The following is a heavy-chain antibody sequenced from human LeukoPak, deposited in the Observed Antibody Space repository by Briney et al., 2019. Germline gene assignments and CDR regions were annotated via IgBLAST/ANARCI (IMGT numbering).Heavy chain of an antibody. CDR2: LYTSGST. Sequence: PSETLSLTCTVSGGSISSYYWSWIRQPAGKGLEWIGRLYTSGSTNYNPSLKSRVTMSVDTSKNQFSLKLSSVTAADTAVYYCARDSLDIGSYQYYMDVWGKGTTVTVSS. J-gene: IGHJ6*03. D-gene: IGHD2-2*01. CDR1: GGSISSYY. V-gene: IGHV4-4*07. CDR3: ARDSLDIGSYQYYMDV.